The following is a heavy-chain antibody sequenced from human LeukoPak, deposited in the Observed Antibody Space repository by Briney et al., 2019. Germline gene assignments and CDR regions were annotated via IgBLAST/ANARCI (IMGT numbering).Heavy chain of an antibody. Sequence: SETLSLTCSVSGGSISSTLYYWGWIRQPPGKGLEWIGSICYSGNTYYNSSLKSRVTISVDTSKNQFSLKLSSVTAADTAIYYCARLRGVDVWGQGTTVTVSS. CDR2: ICYSGNT. CDR1: GGSISSTLYY. CDR3: ARLRGVDV. J-gene: IGHJ6*02. V-gene: IGHV4-39*01.